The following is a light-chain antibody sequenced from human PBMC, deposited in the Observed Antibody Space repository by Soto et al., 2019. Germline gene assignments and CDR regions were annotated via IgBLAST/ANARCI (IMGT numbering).Light chain of an antibody. Sequence: EIPLTQSPSSLAASVGDTLTLTCRASRNVSIYLNWYQHKPGKGPTILIHAKSNLQIGVPYRFSGSGSGTELTLTISSLEPEDFATYYCQKSYSTQFACGPGTKVDIK. CDR1: RNVSIY. V-gene: IGKV1-39*01. J-gene: IGKJ3*01. CDR3: QKSYSTQFA. CDR2: AKS.